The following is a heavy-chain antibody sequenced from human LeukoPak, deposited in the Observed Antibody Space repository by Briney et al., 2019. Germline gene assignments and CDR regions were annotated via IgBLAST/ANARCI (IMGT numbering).Heavy chain of an antibody. CDR2: INPNSGGT. D-gene: IGHD6-13*01. CDR1: GYTFTGYY. CDR3: ARGKSSSWSPFDY. V-gene: IGHV1-2*02. J-gene: IGHJ4*02. Sequence: GASVKVSCKASGYTFTGYYMHRVRQAPGQGLEWMGWINPNSGGTNYAQKFQGRVTMTRDTSISTAYMELSRLRSDDTAVYYCARGKSSSWSPFDYWGQGTLVTVSS.